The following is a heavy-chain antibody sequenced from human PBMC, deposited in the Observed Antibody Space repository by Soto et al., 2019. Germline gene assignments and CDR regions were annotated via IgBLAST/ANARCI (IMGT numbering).Heavy chain of an antibody. CDR3: ARDARPYSSGWYFHY. J-gene: IGHJ4*02. CDR2: IWYDGSNK. V-gene: IGHV3-33*01. Sequence: GGSLRLSCAASGFTFSSYGMHWVRQAPGKGLEWVAVIWYDGSNKYYADSVKSRFTISRDNSKNTLYLQMNSLRAEDTAVYYCARDARPYSSGWYFHYWGQGTLVTVAS. CDR1: GFTFSSYG. D-gene: IGHD6-19*01.